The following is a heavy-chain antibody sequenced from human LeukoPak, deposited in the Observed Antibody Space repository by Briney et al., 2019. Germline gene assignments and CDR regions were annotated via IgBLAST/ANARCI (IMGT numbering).Heavy chain of an antibody. J-gene: IGHJ4*02. D-gene: IGHD3-22*01. CDR3: VRDYYDSSGYYLNFDY. V-gene: IGHV4-59*01. Sequence: SETLSLTCTVSGGSISGYYWSWIRQPPGKGLEWIGYIYYSGTTKYNPSLKSRVTISVDTSKNQFSLKLSSVTAADTAVYYCVRDYYDSSGYYLNFDYWGQGTLVTVSS. CDR2: IYYSGTT. CDR1: GGSISGYY.